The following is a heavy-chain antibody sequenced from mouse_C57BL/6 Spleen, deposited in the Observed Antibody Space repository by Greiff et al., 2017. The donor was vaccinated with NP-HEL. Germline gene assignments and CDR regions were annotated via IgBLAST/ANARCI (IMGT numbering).Heavy chain of an antibody. CDR3: ARWLLPAMDY. V-gene: IGHV1-54*01. D-gene: IGHD2-3*01. J-gene: IGHJ4*01. CDR1: GYAFTNYL. Sequence: VQLQQSGAELVRPGTSVKVSCKASGYAFTNYLIEWVKQRPGQGLEWIGVINPGSGGTNYNEKFKGKSTLTVDKSSSTAYMQLSSPTSEDSAVYYCARWLLPAMDYWGQGTSVTVSS. CDR2: INPGSGGT.